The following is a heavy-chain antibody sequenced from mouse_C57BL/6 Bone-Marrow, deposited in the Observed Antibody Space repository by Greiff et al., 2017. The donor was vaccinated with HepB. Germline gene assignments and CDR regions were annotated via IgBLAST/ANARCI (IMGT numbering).Heavy chain of an antibody. J-gene: IGHJ2*01. CDR2: IRNKANGYTT. CDR3: ARYKGWLLDDFDD. V-gene: IGHV7-3*01. CDR1: GFTFTDYY. D-gene: IGHD2-3*01. Sequence: EVMLVESGGGLVQPGGSLSLSCAASGFTFTDYYMSWVRQPPGKALEWLGFIRNKANGYTTEYSASVKGRFTISRDNSQSILYLQMTALRAEDSATYYCARYKGWLLDDFDDWGQGTTLTVSS.